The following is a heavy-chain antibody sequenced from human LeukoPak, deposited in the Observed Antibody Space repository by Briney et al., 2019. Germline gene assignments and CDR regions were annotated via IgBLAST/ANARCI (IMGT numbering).Heavy chain of an antibody. Sequence: ASVKVSCKASGYTFTSYDINWVGQATGQGLECMGWMNPNSGNTGYAQKFQGRVTMTRNTSISTAYMELSSLRSEDTAVYYCARGVTGVLRYFDWLSSANYFDYWGQGTLVTVSS. CDR2: MNPNSGNT. V-gene: IGHV1-8*01. CDR3: ARGVTGVLRYFDWLSSANYFDY. D-gene: IGHD3-9*01. J-gene: IGHJ4*02. CDR1: GYTFTSYD.